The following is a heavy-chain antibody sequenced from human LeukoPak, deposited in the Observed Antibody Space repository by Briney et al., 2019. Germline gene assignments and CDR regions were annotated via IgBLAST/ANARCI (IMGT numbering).Heavy chain of an antibody. CDR3: ARGPYYDYVWGSYRSYFDY. J-gene: IGHJ4*02. D-gene: IGHD3-16*02. V-gene: IGHV1-69*04. CDR1: GGTLTTYS. CDR2: TIPILRMT. Sequence: SVKVSCKASGGTLTTYSISWVRQAPGQGLEWMGRTIPILRMTNYAQRFQDRVTIIADKSTSTAHLELSSLRSEDTAVYYCARGPYYDYVWGSYRSYFDYWGQGTLVTVSS.